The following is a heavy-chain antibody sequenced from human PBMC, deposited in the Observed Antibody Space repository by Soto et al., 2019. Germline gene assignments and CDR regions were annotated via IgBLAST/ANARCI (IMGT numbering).Heavy chain of an antibody. Sequence: QVQLVQSGAEVKEPGASVKVSCKASVYTFATYHVNWVRQATGQGLEWMGWMDPKNGNTGYARQFQGRVTMTRDTSISTAYMELSSLTSDDTAIYYCAGGPPAAGHLDYWGQGALVTVSS. J-gene: IGHJ4*02. D-gene: IGHD6-13*01. CDR1: VYTFATYH. CDR3: AGGPPAAGHLDY. CDR2: MDPKNGNT. V-gene: IGHV1-8*01.